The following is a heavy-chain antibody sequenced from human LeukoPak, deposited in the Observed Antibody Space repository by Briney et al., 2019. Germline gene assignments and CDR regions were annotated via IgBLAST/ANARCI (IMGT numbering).Heavy chain of an antibody. CDR3: ARRGSSGRSFDY. Sequence: PSETLFLTCTVSGGSFSSSSYYWGWIRQPPGTGLEWVGCIYNSGSTYYDPSLKSRVTISVDTSKNQVSLKVNSVTAADTAVYYCARRGSSGRSFDYWGQGSLVIVSS. CDR1: GGSFSSSSYY. D-gene: IGHD6-25*01. J-gene: IGHJ4*02. V-gene: IGHV4-39*01. CDR2: IYNSGST.